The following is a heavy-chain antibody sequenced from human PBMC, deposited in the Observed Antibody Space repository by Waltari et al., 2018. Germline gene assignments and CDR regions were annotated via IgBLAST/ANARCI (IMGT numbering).Heavy chain of an antibody. CDR2: ISYDGSNK. J-gene: IGHJ4*02. CDR1: GFTFSSYA. D-gene: IGHD3-22*01. Sequence: QVQLVESGGGVVQPGRSLRLSCAASGFTFSSYAMHWVRQAPGKGLEWVAVISYDGSNKYYADSVKGRFTISRDNSKNTLYLQMNSLRAEDTAVYYCAISYDSSGYYHFDYWGQGTLVTVSS. V-gene: IGHV3-30-3*01. CDR3: AISYDSSGYYHFDY.